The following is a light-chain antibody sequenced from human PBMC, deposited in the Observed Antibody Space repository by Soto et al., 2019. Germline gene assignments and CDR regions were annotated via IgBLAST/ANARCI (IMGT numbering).Light chain of an antibody. J-gene: IGLJ2*01. CDR1: SSDVGAYNY. V-gene: IGLV2-11*01. CDR3: CSFAGTYTFV. Sequence: QSVLTQPRSVSGSPGQSVTISCAGTSSDVGAYNYVSWYQQHPGQAPKLMIYDVTKRPSGVPDRFSGSKSGNTASLTISGLQAEDEADYYCCSFAGTYTFVFGGGTQLTVL. CDR2: DVT.